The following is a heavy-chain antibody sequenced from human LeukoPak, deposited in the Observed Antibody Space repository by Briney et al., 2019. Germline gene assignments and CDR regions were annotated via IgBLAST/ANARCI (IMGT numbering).Heavy chain of an antibody. CDR1: GGSISSGGYY. D-gene: IGHD3-9*01. CDR2: IYYSGST. Sequence: SETLSLTCTVSGGSISSGGYYWSWTRQHPGKGLEWIGYIYYSGSTYYNPSLKSRVTISVDTSKNHFSLKLSSVTAADTAVYYCARAYHYDILTGYNWFDPWGQGTLVTVSS. J-gene: IGHJ5*02. CDR3: ARAYHYDILTGYNWFDP. V-gene: IGHV4-31*03.